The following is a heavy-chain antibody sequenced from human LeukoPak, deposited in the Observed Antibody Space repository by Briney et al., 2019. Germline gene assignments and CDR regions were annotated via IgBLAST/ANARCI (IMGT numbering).Heavy chain of an antibody. CDR1: GYTFSNSN. V-gene: IGHV1-8*01. D-gene: IGHD3-10*01. CDR3: ARDYFDSRRGYYYIDV. Sequence: GASVKVSCKASGYTFSNSNIDWVRQATGQGLEWMGWMNPNRGNTGYAQKFQGRVTMTRNTSISTAYMELSSLRSEDTAVYYCARDYFDSRRGYYYIDVWGKGTTVTVS. J-gene: IGHJ6*03. CDR2: MNPNRGNT.